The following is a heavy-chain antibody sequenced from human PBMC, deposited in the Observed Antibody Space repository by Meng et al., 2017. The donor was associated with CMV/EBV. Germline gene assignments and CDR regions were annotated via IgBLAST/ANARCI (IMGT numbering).Heavy chain of an antibody. Sequence: RSFSGYYLSWIRQPPGKGLEWIGDIHHSGRTNYNPSLKSRVTISVDTSKNQFSLTLSSVTAADTAVYYCARRVGRVVPAAIHWFDPWGQGTLVTVSS. CDR1: RSFSGYY. CDR3: ARRVGRVVPAAIHWFDP. J-gene: IGHJ5*02. CDR2: IHHSGRT. V-gene: IGHV4-34*01. D-gene: IGHD2-2*01.